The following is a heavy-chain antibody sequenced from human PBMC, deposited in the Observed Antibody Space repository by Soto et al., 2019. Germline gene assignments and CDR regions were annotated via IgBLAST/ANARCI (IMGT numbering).Heavy chain of an antibody. V-gene: IGHV5-10-1*01. CDR3: ARQIYDSDTGPNFQYYFDS. J-gene: IGHJ4*02. Sequence: PGESLKISCKGSGYSFAGYWITWVRQKPGKGLEWMGRIDPSDSQTYYSPSFRGRVTISATKSITTVFLQWSSLRASDTAMYYRARQIYDSDTGPNFQYYFDSWGQGTPVTVSS. D-gene: IGHD3-22*01. CDR2: IDPSDSQT. CDR1: GYSFAGYW.